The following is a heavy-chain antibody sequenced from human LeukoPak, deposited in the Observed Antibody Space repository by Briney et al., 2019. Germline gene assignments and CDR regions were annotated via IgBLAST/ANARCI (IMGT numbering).Heavy chain of an antibody. CDR1: GFTFSSYS. V-gene: IGHV3-48*01. CDR3: ARRYDSSGYYNQGVFDY. Sequence: GGSLRLSCAASGFTFSSYSMNWVRQAPGKGLEWVSYISSSSSTIYYADSVKGRFTISRDNAKNSLYLQMNSLRAEDTAVYYCARRYDSSGYYNQGVFDYWGQGTLVTVSS. J-gene: IGHJ4*02. D-gene: IGHD3-22*01. CDR2: ISSSSSTI.